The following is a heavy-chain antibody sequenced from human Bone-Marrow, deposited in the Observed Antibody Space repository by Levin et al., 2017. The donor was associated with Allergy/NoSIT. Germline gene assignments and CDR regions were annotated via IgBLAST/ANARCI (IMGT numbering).Heavy chain of an antibody. Sequence: GESLKISCEVSGYTFTNYWIGWVRQVPGKGLEYVGIIYPGDSDTRYSQSFQGHVIISVDKSLTTAYLQWSSLKASDTATYYCARHGGFHYDTSGPYDLWGQGTLVTVSS. CDR2: IYPGDSDT. D-gene: IGHD3-22*01. CDR3: ARHGGFHYDTSGPYDL. J-gene: IGHJ5*02. CDR1: GYTFTNYW. V-gene: IGHV5-51*01.